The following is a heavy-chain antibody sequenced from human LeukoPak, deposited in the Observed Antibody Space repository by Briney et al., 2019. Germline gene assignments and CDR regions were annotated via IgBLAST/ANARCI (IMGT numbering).Heavy chain of an antibody. CDR2: IYSNGNT. J-gene: IGHJ4*02. CDR1: GGSISSTGHY. CDR3: ARIPTGEHYFEY. V-gene: IGHV4-39*07. Sequence: SETLSLTCSVSGGSISSTGHYWGWIRQSPEKGLDWIGSIYSNGNTYYNPSVKSRVTMSVDTSKNQFSLKLTSMTAAETAVYYCARIPTGEHYFEYWGQGTLVTVSS. D-gene: IGHD7-27*01.